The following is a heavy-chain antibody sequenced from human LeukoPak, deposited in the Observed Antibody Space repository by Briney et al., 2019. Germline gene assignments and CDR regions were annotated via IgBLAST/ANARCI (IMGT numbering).Heavy chain of an antibody. V-gene: IGHV1-46*01. D-gene: IGHD2-2*02. CDR1: GYTFTSYY. CDR3: AREDCSSSDCYKNWDY. Sequence: GASVKVSCKASGYTFTSYYMHWVRQAPGQGLEWMGVINPSGGSTSYAQKFQGRVTMTRDTSTSTAYMELSRLRSDDTAVYYCAREDCSSSDCYKNWDYWGQGTLVTVSS. J-gene: IGHJ4*02. CDR2: INPSGGST.